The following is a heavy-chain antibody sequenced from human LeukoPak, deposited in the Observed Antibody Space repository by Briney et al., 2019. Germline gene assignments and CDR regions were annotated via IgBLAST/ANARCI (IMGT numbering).Heavy chain of an antibody. J-gene: IGHJ4*02. CDR2: ISYDGSNK. V-gene: IGHV3-30*18. D-gene: IGHD1-14*01. Sequence: GGSLRLSCAASGFTFSSYGMHWVRQAPGKGLEWVAVISYDGSNKYYADSVKGRFTISRDNSKNTLYLQMNSLRAEDTAVHYCAKDPGRYGNYFDYWGQGTLVTVSS. CDR1: GFTFSSYG. CDR3: AKDPGRYGNYFDY.